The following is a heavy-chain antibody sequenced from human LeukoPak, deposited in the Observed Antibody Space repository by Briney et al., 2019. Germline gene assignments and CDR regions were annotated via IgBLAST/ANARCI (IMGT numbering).Heavy chain of an antibody. V-gene: IGHV4-61*02. Sequence: KPSQTLSLTCTVSGGSISSGSYYWSWIRQPAGKGLEWIVRIYTSGSTNYNPSLKSRVTISVDTSKNQFSLKLSSVTAADTAVYYCARGSPPYGDYRDNLSFDYWGQGTLVTVSS. CDR2: IYTSGST. J-gene: IGHJ4*02. D-gene: IGHD4-17*01. CDR1: GGSISSGSYY. CDR3: ARGSPPYGDYRDNLSFDY.